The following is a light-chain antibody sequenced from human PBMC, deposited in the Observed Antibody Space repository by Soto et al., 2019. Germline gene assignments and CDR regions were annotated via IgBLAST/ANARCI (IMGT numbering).Light chain of an antibody. CDR1: QTLSRY. Sequence: DIQMTQSPSSLSASVGDRVTITCRASQTLSRYLNWYQQKPGKAPKLLIFAASSLQSGVPSRFSGSGSGTEFTLAISSLQPEDFATYYCQQSYNTLAFGPGTKVDIK. CDR2: AAS. J-gene: IGKJ3*01. CDR3: QQSYNTLA. V-gene: IGKV1-39*01.